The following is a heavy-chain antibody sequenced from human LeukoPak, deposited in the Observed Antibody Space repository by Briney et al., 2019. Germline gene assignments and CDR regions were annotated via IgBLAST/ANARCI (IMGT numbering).Heavy chain of an antibody. CDR2: IIPIFGTA. CDR3: ASHYDILTGYFDY. J-gene: IGHJ4*02. D-gene: IGHD3-9*01. V-gene: IGHV1-69*13. Sequence: SVKVSCKTSGGTFSSYAISWVRQAPGQGLEWMGGIIPIFGTANYAQKFQGRVTITADESTSTAYMELSSLRSEDTAVYYCASHYDILTGYFDYWGQGTLVTVSS. CDR1: GGTFSSYA.